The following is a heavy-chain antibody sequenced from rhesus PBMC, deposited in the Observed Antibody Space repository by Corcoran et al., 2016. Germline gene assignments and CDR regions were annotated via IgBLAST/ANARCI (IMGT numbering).Heavy chain of an antibody. Sequence: QVQLQESGPGLVKPSETLSLTCDVSGYSISSGYYWGWIRQPPGKGLEYIGYVRGSSGSTNYNPSLKSRVAISKDMSQNPFSLILNSGPAADTAVYYCARYGLMGGFDYWGQGLLVTVSS. CDR3: ARYGLMGGFDY. V-gene: IGHV4-99*01. CDR2: VRGSSGST. J-gene: IGHJ4*01. CDR1: GYSISSGYY. D-gene: IGHD3-34*01.